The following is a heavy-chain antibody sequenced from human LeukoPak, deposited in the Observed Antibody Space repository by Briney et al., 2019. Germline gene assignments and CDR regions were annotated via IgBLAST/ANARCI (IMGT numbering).Heavy chain of an antibody. J-gene: IGHJ6*02. D-gene: IGHD6-19*01. CDR1: GFTFSSYA. CDR2: ISYDGSNK. Sequence: PGRSLRLSCAASGFTFSSYAMHWVRQAPGKGLEWVAVISYDGSNKYYADSVKGRFTISRDNSKNTLYLQMNSLRAEDTAVYYCARDGSPIAVAGPYYYYYGTDVWGQGTTVSVSS. CDR3: ARDGSPIAVAGPYYYYYGTDV. V-gene: IGHV3-30-3*01.